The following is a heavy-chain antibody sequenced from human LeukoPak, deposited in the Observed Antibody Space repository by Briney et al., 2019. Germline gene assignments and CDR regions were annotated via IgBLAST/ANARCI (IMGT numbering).Heavy chain of an antibody. Sequence: PGGSLRLSCAASGFTFSSYAMHWVRQAPGKGLEWVAVISYDGSNKYYADSVKGRFTISSDNSKNTLYLQMNSLRAEDTAVYYCAKDGRLYYGSGSATADYWGQGTLVTVSS. J-gene: IGHJ4*02. CDR1: GFTFSSYA. CDR3: AKDGRLYYGSGSATADY. CDR2: ISYDGSNK. D-gene: IGHD3-10*01. V-gene: IGHV3-30-3*01.